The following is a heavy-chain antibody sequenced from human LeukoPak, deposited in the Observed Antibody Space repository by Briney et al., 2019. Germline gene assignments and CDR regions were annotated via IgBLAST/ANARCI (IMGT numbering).Heavy chain of an antibody. J-gene: IGHJ5*02. D-gene: IGHD6-6*01. CDR3: ASSVGDSSSSNWFDP. Sequence: GGSLRLSCAASGFTVSSNYMTWVRQAPGKGLEWVSVIYSGGRTYYGDSVKGRFIISRDNSKNTLYLQMNSLRAEDTAVYYCASSVGDSSSSNWFDPWGQGALVTVSS. CDR2: IYSGGRT. V-gene: IGHV3-66*01. CDR1: GFTVSSNY.